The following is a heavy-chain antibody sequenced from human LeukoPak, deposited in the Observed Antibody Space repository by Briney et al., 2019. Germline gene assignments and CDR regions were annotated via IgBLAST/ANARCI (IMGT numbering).Heavy chain of an antibody. D-gene: IGHD4-17*01. V-gene: IGHV4-61*02. CDR3: ARDPDGDYANFDY. CDR2: IYTSGST. Sequence: SETLSLTCTVSGGSISSGSYYWSWIRQPAGKGLEWIGCIYTSGSTNYNPSLKSRVTISVDTSKNQFSLKLSSVTAADTAVYYCARDPDGDYANFDYWGQGTLVTVSS. CDR1: GGSISSGSYY. J-gene: IGHJ4*02.